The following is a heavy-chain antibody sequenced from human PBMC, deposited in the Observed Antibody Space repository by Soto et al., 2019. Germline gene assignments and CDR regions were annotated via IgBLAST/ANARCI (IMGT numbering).Heavy chain of an antibody. J-gene: IGHJ4*02. CDR2: ISSSSTTI. V-gene: IGHV3-48*01. D-gene: IGHD2-2*01. CDR3: ARERPAAN. Sequence: GGSLRLSCAASGFTFSTYDMNWVGQAPGKGLEWVSFISSSSTTIYYADSVKGRFTISRDNAENSLFLQMNNLRVEDTAVYFCARERPAANWGQGTLVTFSS. CDR1: GFTFSTYD.